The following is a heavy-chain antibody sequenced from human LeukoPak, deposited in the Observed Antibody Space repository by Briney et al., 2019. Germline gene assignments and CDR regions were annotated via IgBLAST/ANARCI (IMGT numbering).Heavy chain of an antibody. Sequence: GGSLRLSCAASGFTFNDYNMNWVRQAPGKGLEWISYIQNTGNTIYYADSVRGRLTISRDNAKNSLYLQMNSLRDEDTALYYCARGTYSSGASYWGQGTLVTVSS. D-gene: IGHD3-22*01. CDR3: ARGTYSSGASY. V-gene: IGHV3-48*02. CDR2: IQNTGNTI. J-gene: IGHJ4*02. CDR1: GFTFNDYN.